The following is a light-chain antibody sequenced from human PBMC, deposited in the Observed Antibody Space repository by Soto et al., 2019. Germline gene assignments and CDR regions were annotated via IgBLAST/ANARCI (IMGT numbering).Light chain of an antibody. CDR2: GAS. J-gene: IGKJ1*01. Sequence: IVLTQSPGTLSLSPGERATLSCRASQSVSSSYLAWYQQKPGQAPGLLIYGASSRATGIPDRFSGSGSGTDFTLTISRLEPDYFAVYYCQQYGSSPETFVQ. CDR1: QSVSSSY. V-gene: IGKV3-20*01. CDR3: QQYGSSPET.